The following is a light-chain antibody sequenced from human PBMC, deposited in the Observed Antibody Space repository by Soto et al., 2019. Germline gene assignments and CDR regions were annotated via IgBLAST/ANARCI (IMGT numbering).Light chain of an antibody. CDR3: QQYNNWWT. CDR2: GAS. CDR1: QSVSSN. V-gene: IGKV3-15*01. J-gene: IGKJ1*01. Sequence: EIVMTQSPATLSVSPGERATLSCRASQSVSSNLAWYQQKPGQAPRLLIYGASTRATGIPARFSGSGSGTEFTFTFSSLQSEDFAVYYCQQYNNWWTFGQGTKV.